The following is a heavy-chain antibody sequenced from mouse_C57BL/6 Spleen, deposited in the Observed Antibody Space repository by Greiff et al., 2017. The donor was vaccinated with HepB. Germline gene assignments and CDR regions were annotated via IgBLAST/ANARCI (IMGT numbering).Heavy chain of an antibody. CDR2: INPSNGGT. CDR3: ARTAQATSFDY. D-gene: IGHD3-2*02. CDR1: GYPFTSYW. V-gene: IGHV1-53*01. J-gene: IGHJ2*01. Sequence: QVQLKQPGTELVKPGASVKLSCKASGYPFTSYWMHWVKQRPGQGLEWVGNINPSNGGTNYNEKFKSKATLTVEQSSSTAYMQLSSRTSEDSAVYYCARTAQATSFDYWGQGTTLTVSS.